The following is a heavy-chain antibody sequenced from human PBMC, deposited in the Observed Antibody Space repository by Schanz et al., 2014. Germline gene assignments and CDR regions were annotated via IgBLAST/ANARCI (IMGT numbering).Heavy chain of an antibody. CDR3: ARDRVYSYGLPADY. J-gene: IGHJ4*02. Sequence: QVQLVQSGAEVKKPGASVKVYCKASGYTFTTYYLHWVRQAPGQGLEWMGIINPTGGSTTYAEKFLGRVTMTSDTSTSTVYMELSSLRSEDTAVYYCARDRVYSYGLPADYWGQGTLVTVSS. CDR1: GYTFTTYY. CDR2: INPTGGST. D-gene: IGHD5-18*01. V-gene: IGHV1-46*01.